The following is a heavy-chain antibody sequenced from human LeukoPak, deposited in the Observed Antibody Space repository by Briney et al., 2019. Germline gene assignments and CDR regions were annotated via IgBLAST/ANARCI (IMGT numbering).Heavy chain of an antibody. CDR2: INHSGST. D-gene: IGHD5-24*01. Sequence: PSETLSLTCAVYGGSFSGYYWSWIRQPPGKGLEWIGEINHSGSTNYNPSLKSRVTISVDTSKNQFSLKLSSVTAADTAVYHCARHRSGWLQSSFDYWGQGTLVTVSS. J-gene: IGHJ4*02. V-gene: IGHV4-34*01. CDR3: ARHRSGWLQSSFDY. CDR1: GGSFSGYY.